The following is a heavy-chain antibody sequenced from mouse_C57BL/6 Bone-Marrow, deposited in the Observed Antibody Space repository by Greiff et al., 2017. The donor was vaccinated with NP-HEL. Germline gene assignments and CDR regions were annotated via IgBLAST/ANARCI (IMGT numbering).Heavy chain of an antibody. J-gene: IGHJ1*03. V-gene: IGHV1-63*01. CDR2: IYPGGGYT. CDR1: GYTFTNYW. D-gene: IGHD1-1*01. CDR3: ARSLYYYGSSYWYFDV. Sequence: QVQLQQSGAELVRPGTSVKMSCKASGYTFTNYWIGWVKQRPGHGLEWIGDIYPGGGYTNYNEKFKGKATLTADKSSSTAYMQFSSLTSEDSAIYYWARSLYYYGSSYWYFDVWGTGTTVTVSS.